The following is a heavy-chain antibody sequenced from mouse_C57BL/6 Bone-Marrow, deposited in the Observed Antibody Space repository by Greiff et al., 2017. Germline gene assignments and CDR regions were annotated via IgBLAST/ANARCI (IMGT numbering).Heavy chain of an antibody. J-gene: IGHJ3*01. V-gene: IGHV1-69*01. CDR1: GYTFTSYW. Sequence: QQSCKASGYTFTSYWMHWVKQRPGQGLEWIGEIDPSDSYTNYNQKFKGKSTLTVDKSSSTAYMQLSSLTSEDSAVYYCARYTTAGGGFAYWGQGTLVTVSA. D-gene: IGHD1-2*01. CDR3: ARYTTAGGGFAY. CDR2: IDPSDSYT.